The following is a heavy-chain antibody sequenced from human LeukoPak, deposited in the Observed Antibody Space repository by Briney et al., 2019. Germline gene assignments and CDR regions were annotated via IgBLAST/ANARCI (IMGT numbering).Heavy chain of an antibody. V-gene: IGHV3-23*01. Sequence: GGSLTLFCAASGFTFSSYGMSWLRQAPGKGLEWVSAISGSGCSTYYADSVKGRFTISRDNSKNTLYLKMNSQRAEDTAVYYCAKGGLRYSYGFSADYYYYMDVWGKGTTVTISS. CDR1: GFTFSSYG. CDR2: ISGSGCST. J-gene: IGHJ6*03. D-gene: IGHD5-18*01. CDR3: AKGGLRYSYGFSADYYYYMDV.